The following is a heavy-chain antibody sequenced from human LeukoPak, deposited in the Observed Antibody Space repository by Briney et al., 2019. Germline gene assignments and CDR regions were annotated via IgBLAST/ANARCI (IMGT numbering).Heavy chain of an antibody. CDR2: IIPIPGIA. V-gene: IGHV1-69*04. J-gene: IGHJ4*02. Sequence: ASVKVSCKASGYTFTGYYMHWVRQAPGQGLEWMGRIIPIPGIANYAQKFQGRVTITADKSTSTAYMELSSLRSEDTAVYYCARDDADVFAIFDYWGQGTLVTVSS. D-gene: IGHD2-21*01. CDR3: ARDDADVFAIFDY. CDR1: GYTFTGYY.